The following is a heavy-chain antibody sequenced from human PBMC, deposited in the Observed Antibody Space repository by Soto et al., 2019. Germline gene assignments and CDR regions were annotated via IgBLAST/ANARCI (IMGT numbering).Heavy chain of an antibody. V-gene: IGHV3-21*02. CDR2: ISSSSTYI. J-gene: IGHJ4*02. CDR3: ERGDGTGLYRSGWSPQF. D-gene: IGHD6-13*01. Sequence: EVQLVHSGGGLLKPGGSLRLSCAASGFTFSNYIMSWVRQAPGKGLQWVSSISSSSTYIYYADSVKGPFTMSRDSASNSLVLQVTSLRTDDTARYFRERGDGTGLYRSGWSPQFWGQGTLVSVAS. CDR1: GFTFSNYI.